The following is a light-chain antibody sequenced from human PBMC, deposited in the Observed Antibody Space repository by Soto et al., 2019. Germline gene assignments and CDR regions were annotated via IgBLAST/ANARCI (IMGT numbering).Light chain of an antibody. Sequence: QSVLTQTPSVSGAPGQTVTISCTGTTSNVHWYQQLPGTAPKLLIFDNTNRPSGVPDRFSGSKSDTSASLAITGLQAEDEADYYCQLFDSLSGSVVFGGGTKLTVL. J-gene: IGLJ3*02. CDR2: DNT. CDR3: QLFDSLSGSVV. V-gene: IGLV1-40*01. CDR1: TSN.